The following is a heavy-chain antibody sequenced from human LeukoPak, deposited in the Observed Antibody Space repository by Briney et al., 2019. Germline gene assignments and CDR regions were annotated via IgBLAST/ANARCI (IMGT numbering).Heavy chain of an antibody. D-gene: IGHD1-26*01. CDR2: INPNSGGT. CDR1: GYTFTSYD. V-gene: IGHV1-2*02. CDR3: ARDSSGSYYRY. Sequence: ASVKVSCKASGYTFTSYDINWVRQATGQGLEWMGWINPNSGGTNYAQKFQGRVTMTRDTSISTAYMELSRLRSDDTAVYYCARDSSGSYYRYWGQGTLVTVSS. J-gene: IGHJ4*02.